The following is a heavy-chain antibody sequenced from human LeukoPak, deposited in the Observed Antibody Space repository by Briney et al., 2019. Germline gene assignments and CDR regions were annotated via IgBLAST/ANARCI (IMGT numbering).Heavy chain of an antibody. V-gene: IGHV3-7*01. D-gene: IGHD4-17*01. J-gene: IGHJ3*02. CDR3: AKDNYGDDAFDI. Sequence: GGSLRLSCAASGFTFSSYWMSWVRQAPGKGLEWVANIKQDGSEKYYVDSVKGRFTNSRDNAKNTLYLQMNSLRAEDTAVYYCAKDNYGDDAFDIWGQGTMVTVSS. CDR2: IKQDGSEK. CDR1: GFTFSSYW.